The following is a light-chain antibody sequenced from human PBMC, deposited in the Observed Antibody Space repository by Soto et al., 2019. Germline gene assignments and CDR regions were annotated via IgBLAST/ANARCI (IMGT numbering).Light chain of an antibody. Sequence: EILMTRSAATLSMSPGERVTLSCRASQSVRTNVAWYQQKPGQAPTLLIYGASTRATSIPARFSGSGSGTEFTLTINSLQSEDFAVYYCQQYNTWPYSFGQGTEVEI. J-gene: IGKJ2*03. V-gene: IGKV3-15*01. CDR2: GAS. CDR3: QQYNTWPYS. CDR1: QSVRTN.